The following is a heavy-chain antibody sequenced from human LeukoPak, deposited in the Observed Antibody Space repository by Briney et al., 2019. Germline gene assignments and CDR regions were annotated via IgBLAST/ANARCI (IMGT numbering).Heavy chain of an antibody. CDR1: GFTFSSYG. Sequence: GGSLRLSCAASGFTFSSYGMHWIRQAPGKGLEWVAVISYDGSNKYYADSVKGRFTISRDNSKNTLYLQMNSLRAEDTAVYYCAKLGGPFDYWGQGTLVTVSS. V-gene: IGHV3-30*18. J-gene: IGHJ4*02. D-gene: IGHD3-16*01. CDR3: AKLGGPFDY. CDR2: ISYDGSNK.